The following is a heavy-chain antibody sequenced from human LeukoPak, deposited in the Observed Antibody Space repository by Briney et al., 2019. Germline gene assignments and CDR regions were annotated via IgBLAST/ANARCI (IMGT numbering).Heavy chain of an antibody. J-gene: IGHJ5*02. V-gene: IGHV4-61*01. CDR1: GGSISSSSYY. CDR3: ARAGVGP. CDR2: IYYSGST. Sequence: SETLSLTCTVSGGSISSSSYYWSWIRQPPGKGLEWIGYIYYSGSTNYNPSLKSRVTISVDTSKNQFSLKLSSVTAADTAVYYCARAGVGPWGQGTLVTVSS.